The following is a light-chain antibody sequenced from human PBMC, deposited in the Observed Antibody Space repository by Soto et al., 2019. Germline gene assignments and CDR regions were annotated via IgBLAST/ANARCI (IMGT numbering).Light chain of an antibody. Sequence: EIVLTQSPGTLSLSPGERATLSCRASQSVSRNYLAWYQQKPGQAPRLLIYDASSRATGIPDRSSGSGSGADFTLTINRLEPEDFAVYFCQQYGRTPLTFGGGTKVDI. J-gene: IGKJ4*01. CDR2: DAS. V-gene: IGKV3-20*01. CDR1: QSVSRNY. CDR3: QQYGRTPLT.